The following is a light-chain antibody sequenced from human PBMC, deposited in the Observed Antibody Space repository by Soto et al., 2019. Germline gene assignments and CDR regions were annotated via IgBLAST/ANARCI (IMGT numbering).Light chain of an antibody. J-gene: IGLJ3*02. CDR3: TSYIGSDTWV. V-gene: IGLV2-8*01. CDR2: EVS. CDR1: SSDFGAYKY. Sequence: QSALTQPPSASGSPGQSVTISCTGTSSDFGAYKYVSWYQQYPGKAPKLMIYEVSKRPSGVPAGFSGSKSGNTASLTVSGLQSEDEADYYCTSYIGSDTWVFGGGTKLTVL.